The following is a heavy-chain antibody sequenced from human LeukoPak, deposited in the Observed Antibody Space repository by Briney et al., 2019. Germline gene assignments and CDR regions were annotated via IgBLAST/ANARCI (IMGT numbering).Heavy chain of an antibody. J-gene: IGHJ4*02. CDR1: GGSISSGDYY. CDR2: IYYSGST. Sequence: PSETLSLTCTVSGGSISSGDYYWTWIRQPPGKGLEWIGYIYYSGSTYYNPSLKSRVTISVDTSKNYFSLRLSSVTAADTAVYYCARTLLVVPAATSYYFDYWGQGTLVTVSS. D-gene: IGHD2-2*01. CDR3: ARTLLVVPAATSYYFDY. V-gene: IGHV4-30-4*08.